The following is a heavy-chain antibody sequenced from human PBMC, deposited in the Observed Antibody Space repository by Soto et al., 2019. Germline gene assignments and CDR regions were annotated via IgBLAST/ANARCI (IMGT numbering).Heavy chain of an antibody. V-gene: IGHV3-21*01. Sequence: SLRLSCAASGFTFSSYSMNWVRQAPGKGLEWVSSISSSSSYIYYADSVKGRFTISRDNAKNSLCLQMNSLRAEDTAAYYCARDIYSYGNGFDYWGQGTLVTVSS. CDR2: ISSSSSYI. J-gene: IGHJ4*02. D-gene: IGHD5-18*01. CDR3: ARDIYSYGNGFDY. CDR1: GFTFSSYS.